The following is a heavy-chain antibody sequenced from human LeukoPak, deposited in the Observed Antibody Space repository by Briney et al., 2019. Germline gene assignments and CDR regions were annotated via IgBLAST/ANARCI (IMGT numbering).Heavy chain of an antibody. J-gene: IGHJ5*02. V-gene: IGHV3-23*01. D-gene: IGHD3-10*01. CDR2: ISRSGGTT. CDR3: AAYASGSYYRSWFDP. CDR1: GFTFSSYA. Sequence: GGSLRLSCTASGFTFSSYAMSWVGQAPEKGREWVSAISRSGGTTYDADAVKGRFTISRDNSKNTLYLQMNSLRAADMAVYYCAAYASGSYYRSWFDPWGQGTLVTVSS.